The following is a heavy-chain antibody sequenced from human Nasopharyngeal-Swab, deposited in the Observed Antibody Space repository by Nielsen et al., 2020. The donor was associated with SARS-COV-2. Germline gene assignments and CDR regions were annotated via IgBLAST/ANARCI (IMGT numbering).Heavy chain of an antibody. CDR2: ISSSSSYI. CDR1: GFTFSSYG. CDR3: ARDTIAAAGYYFDY. J-gene: IGHJ4*02. V-gene: IGHV3-21*01. Sequence: GGSLRLSCAASGFTFSSYGMNWVRQAPGKGLEWVSSISSSSSYIYYADSVKGRFTISRDNAKNSLYLQMNSLRAGDTAVYYCARDTIAAAGYYFDYWGQGTLVTVSS. D-gene: IGHD6-13*01.